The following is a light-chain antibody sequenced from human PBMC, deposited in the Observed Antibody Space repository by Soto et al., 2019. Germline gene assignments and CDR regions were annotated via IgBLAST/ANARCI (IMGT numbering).Light chain of an antibody. CDR1: QSVSSN. J-gene: IGKJ1*01. V-gene: IGKV3-11*01. CDR3: QQRSNWPPLWT. CDR2: DAS. Sequence: IVMTQSPATLSVSPGARSTLSGRGSQSVSSNLAWYQQKPGQAPRLLIYDASNRATGIPARFSGSGSGTDFTLTISSLEPEDFAVYYCQQRSNWPPLWTFGQGTKVDIK.